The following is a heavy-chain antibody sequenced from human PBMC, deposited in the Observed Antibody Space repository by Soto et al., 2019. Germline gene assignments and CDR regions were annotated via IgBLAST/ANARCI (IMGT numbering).Heavy chain of an antibody. J-gene: IGHJ6*02. CDR2: IYPGDSDT. CDR1: GYSFTSYW. V-gene: IGHV5-51*01. CDR3: ARQPSAGSLRDYYYGMDV. Sequence: GESLKISCKGSGYSFTSYWIGWVRQMPGKGLEWMGIIYPGDSDTRYSPSFQGQVTISADKSISTAYLQWSSLKASDTAMYYCARQPSAGSLRDYYYGMDVWGQGTTVTAP. D-gene: IGHD1-26*01.